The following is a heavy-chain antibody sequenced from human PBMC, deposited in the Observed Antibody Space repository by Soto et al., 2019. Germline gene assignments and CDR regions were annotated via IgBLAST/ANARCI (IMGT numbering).Heavy chain of an antibody. V-gene: IGHV5-10-1*03. CDR3: GRTVPAPGQGLGFYYGMDV. CDR1: GYSFSTYW. D-gene: IGHD4-17*01. Sequence: VQLVQTGAEVKKPGESLTISCKTSGYSFSTYWISWVRQRPGKGLEWMGRLNPGNPYINYSPSFEGHVTMSVDKSTNTVDLQWGSLEASDSSMYYCGRTVPAPGQGLGFYYGMDVWGQGTTVTVSS. CDR2: LNPGNPYI. J-gene: IGHJ6*02.